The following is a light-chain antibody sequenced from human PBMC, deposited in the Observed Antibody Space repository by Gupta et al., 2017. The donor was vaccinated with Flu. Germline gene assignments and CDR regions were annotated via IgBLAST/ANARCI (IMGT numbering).Light chain of an antibody. CDR2: EVN. CDR1: ISDIGGYNL. CDR3: SAYAGANNVYV. J-gene: IGLJ1*01. Sequence: QSALPQPPSATGSPGQSVTISCTGPISDIGGYNLVSWYQQYPGKVPKLMIYEVNKRPSGVPDRFSGSKSGNTASLTGSGLQAEDEADYYCSAYAGANNVYVFGTGTKVTVL. V-gene: IGLV2-8*01.